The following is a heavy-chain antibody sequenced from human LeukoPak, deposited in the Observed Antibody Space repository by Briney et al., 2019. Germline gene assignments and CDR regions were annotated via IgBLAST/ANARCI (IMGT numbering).Heavy chain of an antibody. Sequence: PSETLSLTCTVSGGSISSYYWSWIRQPPGKGLEWIGYIYYSGSTNYNPSLKSRVTISVDTSKNQFSLKLSSVTAADTAVYYCARHRFGRGYFDYWGQGTLVTVSS. J-gene: IGHJ4*02. CDR1: GGSISSYY. D-gene: IGHD3-10*01. CDR2: IYYSGST. V-gene: IGHV4-59*08. CDR3: ARHRFGRGYFDY.